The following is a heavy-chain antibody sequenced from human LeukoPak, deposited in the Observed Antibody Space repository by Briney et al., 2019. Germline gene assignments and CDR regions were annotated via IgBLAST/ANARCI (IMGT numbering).Heavy chain of an antibody. CDR2: ISSDGSRV. Sequence: PGGSLRLSCAASGFTFSDYWMHWVRQAPGKGLVWVSRISSDGSRVTYADSVKGRFTISRDNAKNTLYLQMNSLRAEDTAVYYCARDHISSIAPRYYYYYYMDVWGKGTTVTVSS. D-gene: IGHD6-6*01. J-gene: IGHJ6*03. V-gene: IGHV3-74*01. CDR3: ARDHISSIAPRYYYYYYMDV. CDR1: GFTFSDYW.